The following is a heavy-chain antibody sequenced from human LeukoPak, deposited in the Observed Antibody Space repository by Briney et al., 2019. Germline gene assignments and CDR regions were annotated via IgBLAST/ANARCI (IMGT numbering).Heavy chain of an antibody. CDR2: IGSSGSPT. CDR3: ARDDDYDDHNTFDM. V-gene: IGHV3-48*01. CDR1: GFAFSSYN. J-gene: IGHJ3*02. Sequence: GGSLRLSCAASGFAFSSYNMNWVRQAPGKGLEWISYIGSSGSPTHYADSVGGRFTISRDNSKNTLYLEMNTLRAEDTAVYYCARDDDYDDHNTFDMWGHGTMVTVSS. D-gene: IGHD4-17*01.